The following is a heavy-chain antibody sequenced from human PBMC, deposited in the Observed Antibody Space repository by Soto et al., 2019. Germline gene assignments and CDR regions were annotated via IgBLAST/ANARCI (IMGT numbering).Heavy chain of an antibody. Sequence: QVQLQESGPGLVKPSQTLSLTCTVSGASISIGDYYWSWIRQHPGKGLEWIGYIYYSGSTYYNPSLKSRVTISVDTSKNQFSLKLSSVTAADTAVYYCASIYDSSGYYYGNNWFDPWGQGTLVTVSS. V-gene: IGHV4-31*03. D-gene: IGHD3-22*01. J-gene: IGHJ5*02. CDR3: ASIYDSSGYYYGNNWFDP. CDR1: GASISIGDYY. CDR2: IYYSGST.